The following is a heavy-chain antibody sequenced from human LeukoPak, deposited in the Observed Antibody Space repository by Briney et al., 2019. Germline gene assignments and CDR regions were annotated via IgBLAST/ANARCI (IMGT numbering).Heavy chain of an antibody. V-gene: IGHV6-1*01. D-gene: IGHD5-24*01. Sequence: SQTLSLTCVISGDSVSSNSAAWNWIRQSPSRGLEWLGRTYYRSKWYYDYSVAVKSRVTINPDTSKNQFSLQLSSVTPEDTAVYYCARGGQGDGYSADEAFDFWGQGTMVTVSS. CDR2: TYYRSKWYY. CDR1: GDSVSSNSAA. CDR3: ARGGQGDGYSADEAFDF. J-gene: IGHJ3*01.